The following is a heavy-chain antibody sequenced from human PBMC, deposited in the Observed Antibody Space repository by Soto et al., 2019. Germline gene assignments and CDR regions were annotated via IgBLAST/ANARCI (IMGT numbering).Heavy chain of an antibody. D-gene: IGHD2-21*02. CDR1: GFTFSSYA. Sequence: EVQLLESGGGLVQPGGSLRLSCAASGFTFSSYAMSWVRQAPGKGLEWVSAISGSGGSTYYADSVKGRFTISRDNSKNAPSLQMTSRRGEDRGVYYCAQGGCGSRGGDCRPLDYWGPGTLVTVSS. CDR3: AQGGCGSRGGDCRPLDY. V-gene: IGHV3-23*01. CDR2: ISGSGGST. J-gene: IGHJ4*02.